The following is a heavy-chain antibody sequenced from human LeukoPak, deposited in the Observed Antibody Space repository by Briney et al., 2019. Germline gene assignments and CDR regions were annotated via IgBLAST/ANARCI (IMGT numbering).Heavy chain of an antibody. V-gene: IGHV3-7*01. CDR3: ARLGDPVAKCHTFDM. Sequence: PGRSLRLSCAASGFTFSAYWMSWVRQAPGKGLEWVANIKEDESVKFYVDSVRGRFTISRDNAKNSVYLQMSGLRGDDTAVYYCARLGDPVAKCHTFDMWGQGTMVTVSS. D-gene: IGHD5-24*01. J-gene: IGHJ3*02. CDR2: IKEDESVK. CDR1: GFTFSAYW.